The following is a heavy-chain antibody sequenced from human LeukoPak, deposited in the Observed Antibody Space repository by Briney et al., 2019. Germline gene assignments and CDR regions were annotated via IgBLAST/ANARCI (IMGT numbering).Heavy chain of an antibody. Sequence: ASVKVSCKASGYTFTGYYIHWVRQAPGQGLEWMGWINPNSGGTNYAQKFQGRVTMTRDTSISTAYMELSRLRSDDTAVYYCAREVYLGAVAGTDYFDYWGQGTLVTVSS. J-gene: IGHJ4*02. CDR3: AREVYLGAVAGTDYFDY. D-gene: IGHD6-19*01. CDR1: GYTFTGYY. CDR2: INPNSGGT. V-gene: IGHV1-2*02.